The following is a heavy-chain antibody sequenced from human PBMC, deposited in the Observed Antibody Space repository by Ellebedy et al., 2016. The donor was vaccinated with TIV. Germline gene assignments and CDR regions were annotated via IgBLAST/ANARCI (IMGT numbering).Heavy chain of an antibody. V-gene: IGHV3-23*01. D-gene: IGHD4-17*01. CDR3: AKDRDDDGDYVFDS. CDR2: ISGDGSSA. J-gene: IGHJ4*02. CDR1: GFSFNNFF. Sequence: GGSLRLSXAASGFSFNNFFMSWVRQAPGKGLEWVSTISGDGSSAYFADSVKGRFTISRDNRKNTLYLQMNSLRAEDTAVYYCAKDRDDDGDYVFDSWGQGSLVTVSS.